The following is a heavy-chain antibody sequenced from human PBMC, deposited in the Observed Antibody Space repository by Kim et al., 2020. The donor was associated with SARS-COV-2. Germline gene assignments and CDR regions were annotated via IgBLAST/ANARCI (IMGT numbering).Heavy chain of an antibody. J-gene: IGHJ4*02. V-gene: IGHV4-34*01. Sequence: SETLSLTCAVYGGSFSGYYWSWIRQPPGKGLEWIGEINHSGSTNYNPSLKSRVTISVDTSKNQFSLKLSSGTAADTAVYYCARGALYYYGSGSYHTGTWYFDYWGQGTLVAVSS. D-gene: IGHD3-10*01. CDR1: GGSFSGYY. CDR2: INHSGST. CDR3: ARGALYYYGSGSYHTGTWYFDY.